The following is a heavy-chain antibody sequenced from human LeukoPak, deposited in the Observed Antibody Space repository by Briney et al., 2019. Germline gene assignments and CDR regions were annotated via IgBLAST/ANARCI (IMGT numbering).Heavy chain of an antibody. J-gene: IGHJ3*02. V-gene: IGHV4-59*01. CDR2: IYYSGST. CDR1: GGSISSYY. D-gene: IGHD1-26*01. CDR3: ARGESGNYYAFDI. Sequence: MASETLSLTCTVSGGSISSYYWSWIRQPPGKGLEWIGYIYYSGSTNYNPSLKSRVTISVDTTKNQFSLKLNSVTTADTAVYYCARGESGNYYAFDIWGQGTLVTVSS.